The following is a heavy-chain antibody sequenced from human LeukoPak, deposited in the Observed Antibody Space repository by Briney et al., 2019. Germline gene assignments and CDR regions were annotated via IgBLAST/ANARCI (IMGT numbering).Heavy chain of an antibody. J-gene: IGHJ3*02. Sequence: PSETLSLTCTVSSGSISTSNYYWGWVRQPPGKALEWIGEIYHSGSTNYNPSLKSRVTISVDTSKNQFSLKLSSVTAADTAVYYCARDYDILTGYDAFDIWGQGTMVTVSS. CDR2: IYHSGST. V-gene: IGHV4-39*07. CDR1: SGSISTSNYY. CDR3: ARDYDILTGYDAFDI. D-gene: IGHD3-9*01.